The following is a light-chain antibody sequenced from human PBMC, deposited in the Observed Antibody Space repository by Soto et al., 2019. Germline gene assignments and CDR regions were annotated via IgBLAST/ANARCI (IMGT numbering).Light chain of an antibody. CDR3: SSYTTSNTRQIV. Sequence: QSALTQPASVSGSPEQSITISCTGTSSDVGGYNYVSWYQHHPGKAPKLIIYDVSNRSSGVSIRFSASKSDNTASLTISGLQPEDEADYHCSSYTTSNTRQIVFGTGTKVTVL. V-gene: IGLV2-14*03. J-gene: IGLJ1*01. CDR1: SSDVGGYNY. CDR2: DVS.